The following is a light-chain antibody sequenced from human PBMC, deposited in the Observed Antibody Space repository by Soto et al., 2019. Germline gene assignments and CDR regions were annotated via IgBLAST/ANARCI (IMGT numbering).Light chain of an antibody. CDR3: CSYAGSYTLGCYV. V-gene: IGLV2-11*01. J-gene: IGLJ1*01. CDR2: DVS. Sequence: QSVLTQPRSVSGSPGQSVTISCTGTSSDVGGYNYVSWYQQHPGKAPKLMIYDVSKRPSGVPDRFSGSKSGNTASLTISGLQAEDESEYYCCSYAGSYTLGCYVFGPGTKVTVL. CDR1: SSDVGGYNY.